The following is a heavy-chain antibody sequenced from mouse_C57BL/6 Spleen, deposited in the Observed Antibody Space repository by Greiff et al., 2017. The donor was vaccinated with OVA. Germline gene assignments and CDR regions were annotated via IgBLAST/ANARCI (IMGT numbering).Heavy chain of an antibody. D-gene: IGHD3-2*02. V-gene: IGHV1-19*01. CDR2: INPYNGGT. CDR3: ARGGDSSGYSFAY. J-gene: IGHJ3*01. Sequence: EVQLQQSGPVLVKPGASVKMSCKASGYTFTDYYMNWVKQSHGKSLEWIGVINPYNGGTSYNQKFKGKATLTVDKSSSTAYMELNSLTSEDSAVYYCARGGDSSGYSFAYWGQGTLVTVSA. CDR1: GYTFTDYY.